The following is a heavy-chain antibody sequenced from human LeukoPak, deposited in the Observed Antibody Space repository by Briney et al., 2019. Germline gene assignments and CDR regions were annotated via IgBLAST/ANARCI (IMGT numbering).Heavy chain of an antibody. J-gene: IGHJ4*02. CDR3: ARDRALWSLDY. V-gene: IGHV1-2*02. D-gene: IGHD5-18*01. CDR1: GYTFTGYY. Sequence: ASVKVSCKASGYTFTGYYIDWVRQAPGQRLEWMGWINPNSGGTNYAQKFQGRVTMTRDTSITTAFMELSRLRSDDTAVYYCARDRALWSLDYWGQGTLVTVSS. CDR2: INPNSGGT.